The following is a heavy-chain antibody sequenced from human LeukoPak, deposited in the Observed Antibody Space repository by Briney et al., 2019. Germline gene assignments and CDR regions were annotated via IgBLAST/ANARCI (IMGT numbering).Heavy chain of an antibody. Sequence: GRSLRLSCAASGFTFDDYGMSWVRQAPRKGLEWVSGINWNGGSTGYADSVKGRFTISRDNAKNSMYLQMNSLRAEDTALYYCARDVAVAGANNWFDPWGQGTLVTVSS. D-gene: IGHD6-19*01. J-gene: IGHJ5*02. CDR1: GFTFDDYG. V-gene: IGHV3-20*04. CDR2: INWNGGST. CDR3: ARDVAVAGANNWFDP.